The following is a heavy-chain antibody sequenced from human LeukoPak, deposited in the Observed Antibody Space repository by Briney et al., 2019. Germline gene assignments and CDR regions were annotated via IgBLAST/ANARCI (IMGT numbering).Heavy chain of an antibody. D-gene: IGHD4-17*01. J-gene: IGHJ5*02. V-gene: IGHV3-33*01. CDR3: ARAGGYGDYEEA. Sequence: PGGSLRLSCAASGFTFSTSGMHWVRQAPGKGLEWVAIIWYDGSRQYYADSVKGRFAISRDNSKDTLFLQMNSLRVEDTAVYYCARAGGYGDYEEAWGQGTLVTVSS. CDR1: GFTFSTSG. CDR2: IWYDGSRQ.